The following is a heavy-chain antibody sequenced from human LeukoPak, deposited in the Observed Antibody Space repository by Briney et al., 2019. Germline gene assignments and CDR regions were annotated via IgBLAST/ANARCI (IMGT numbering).Heavy chain of an antibody. D-gene: IGHD1-1*01. CDR2: FDPEDGET. CDR1: GYTLTELS. V-gene: IGHV1-24*01. CDR3: ARVPGPRAIAAHAFDI. J-gene: IGHJ3*02. Sequence: ASVKVSCKVSGYTLTELSMHWVRQAPGKGLEWMGGFDPEDGETIYAQKFQGRVTMTEDTSTDTAYMELSSLRSEDTAVYYCARVPGPRAIAAHAFDIWGQGTMVTVSS.